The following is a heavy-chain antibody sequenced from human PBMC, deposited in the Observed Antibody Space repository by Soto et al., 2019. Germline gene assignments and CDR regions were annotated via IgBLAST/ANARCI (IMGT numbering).Heavy chain of an antibody. D-gene: IGHD2-2*01. V-gene: IGHV1-69*04. Sequence: ASVKVSCKASGGTFSSYTISWVRQAPGQGLEWMGRIIPILGIANYAQKFQGRVTITADKSTSTAYMELSSLRSEDTAVYYCAREPYCSSTSCYYYYGMDVWGQGTTVTVSS. CDR3: AREPYCSSTSCYYYYGMDV. J-gene: IGHJ6*02. CDR1: GGTFSSYT. CDR2: IIPILGIA.